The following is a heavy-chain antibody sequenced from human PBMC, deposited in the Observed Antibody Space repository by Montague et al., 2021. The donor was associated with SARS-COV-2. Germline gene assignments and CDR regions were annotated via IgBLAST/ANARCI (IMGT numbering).Heavy chain of an antibody. J-gene: IGHJ6*02. CDR2: IYYSGST. Sequence: SETLSLTCTVSGGSISSSSYYWGWIRQPPGKGLEWIGSIYYSGSTYYNPSLKSRVTISVDTSKNQFSLKLSSVTAADTAVYYCGRQGSSSSWYGGYYYGMDVWGQGTMVTLSS. CDR3: GRQGSSSSWYGGYYYGMDV. CDR1: GGSISSSSYY. V-gene: IGHV4-39*01. D-gene: IGHD6-13*01.